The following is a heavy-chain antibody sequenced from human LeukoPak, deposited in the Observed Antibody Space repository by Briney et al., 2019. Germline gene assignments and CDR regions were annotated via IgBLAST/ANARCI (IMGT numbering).Heavy chain of an antibody. J-gene: IGHJ3*02. Sequence: GGSLRLSCAASGFTFSSYWMHWVRQAPGKGLVWVSRINSDGSSTSYADSVKGRFTISRDNAKNTLYLQMNSLRAEDTAVYYCARAPSGVGYCSGGSCRDAFDIWGQGTMVTVSS. V-gene: IGHV3-74*01. CDR1: GFTFSSYW. D-gene: IGHD2-15*01. CDR3: ARAPSGVGYCSGGSCRDAFDI. CDR2: INSDGSST.